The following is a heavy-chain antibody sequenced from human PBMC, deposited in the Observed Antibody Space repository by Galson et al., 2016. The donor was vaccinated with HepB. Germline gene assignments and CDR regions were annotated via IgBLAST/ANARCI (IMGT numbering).Heavy chain of an antibody. Sequence: SVKVSCKASGYTFTNYGITWVRQAPGQGLEWMGWISVYTGNTNYAQRPQGRVTMSTDTSTSTAYMELRSLRSDDTALYYCARKRGSWQDGHFDYWGQGTLVTVSS. CDR2: ISVYTGNT. V-gene: IGHV1-18*01. J-gene: IGHJ4*02. CDR3: ARKRGSWQDGHFDY. CDR1: GYTFTNYG. D-gene: IGHD6-13*01.